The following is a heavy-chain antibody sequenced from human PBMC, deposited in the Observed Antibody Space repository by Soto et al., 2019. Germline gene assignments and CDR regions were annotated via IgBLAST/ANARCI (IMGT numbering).Heavy chain of an antibody. J-gene: IGHJ3*02. CDR3: ARMIGYCSGGSCSVGAFGI. Sequence: GGSLRLSCAASGFTFSSYDMHWVRQATGKGLEWVSAIGTAGDTYYPGSVKGRFTISRENAKNSLYLQMNSLRAGDTAVYYCARMIGYCSGGSCSVGAFGIWGQGTMVTVSS. D-gene: IGHD2-15*01. CDR2: IGTAGDT. V-gene: IGHV3-13*01. CDR1: GFTFSSYD.